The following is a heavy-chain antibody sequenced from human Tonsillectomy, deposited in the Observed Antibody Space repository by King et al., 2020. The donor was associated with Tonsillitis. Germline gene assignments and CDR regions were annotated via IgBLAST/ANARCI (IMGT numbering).Heavy chain of an antibody. D-gene: IGHD6-13*01. CDR1: GFAFGDYA. J-gene: IGHJ4*02. Sequence: VPLVASGGGLVPPGRSLRLSCTGSGFAFGDYALSWFRQAPGPGLEWVGFIRREGSGETTASGASVKGRFTLSRADSKSIAYLHMNSLKSEDTAVYYCSRGRGGAAGWADYWGQGTLVTVSS. V-gene: IGHV3-49*03. CDR2: IRREGSGETT. CDR3: SRGRGGAAGWADY.